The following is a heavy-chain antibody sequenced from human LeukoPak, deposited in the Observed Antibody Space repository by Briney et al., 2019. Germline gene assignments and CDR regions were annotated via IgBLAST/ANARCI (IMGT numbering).Heavy chain of an antibody. CDR1: GFTSRNYE. D-gene: IGHD1-26*01. Sequence: GGSLRLSCAASGFTSRNYEMNWVRQAPGKGLEWVSYISSSGSSIYYADSVKGRFTISRDNAKNSLYLQMNSLRAEDTAVYYCARGSGDWFDPWGQGSLVTVSS. CDR3: ARGSGDWFDP. J-gene: IGHJ5*02. V-gene: IGHV3-48*03. CDR2: ISSSGSSI.